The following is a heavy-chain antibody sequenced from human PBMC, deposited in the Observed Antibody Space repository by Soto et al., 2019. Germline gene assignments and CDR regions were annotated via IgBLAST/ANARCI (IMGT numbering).Heavy chain of an antibody. CDR2: IYPGDSDT. D-gene: IGHD2-2*01. J-gene: IGHJ6*02. CDR3: ALSGCSSTSCHSPYYYYGMDV. CDR1: GYSFTSYW. V-gene: IGHV5-51*01. Sequence: GESLKISCKGSGYSFTSYWIGWVRQMPGKGLEWMGIIYPGDSDTRYSPSFQGQVTISADKSISTAYLQWSSLKASDTAMYYCALSGCSSTSCHSPYYYYGMDVWGQGTTVTVSS.